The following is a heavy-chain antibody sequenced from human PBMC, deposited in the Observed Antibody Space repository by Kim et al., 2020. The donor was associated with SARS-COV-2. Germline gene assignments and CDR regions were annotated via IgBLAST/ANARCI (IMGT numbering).Heavy chain of an antibody. V-gene: IGHV4-4*02. D-gene: IGHD2-15*01. Sequence: SETLSLTCAVSGGSISSSNWWSWVRQPPGKGLEWIGEIYHSGSTNYNPSLKSRVTISVDKSKNQFSLKLSSVTAADTAVYYCARVSFPHYCSGGSCYSYFDYWGQGTLVTVSS. CDR2: IYHSGST. CDR1: GGSISSSNW. CDR3: ARVSFPHYCSGGSCYSYFDY. J-gene: IGHJ4*02.